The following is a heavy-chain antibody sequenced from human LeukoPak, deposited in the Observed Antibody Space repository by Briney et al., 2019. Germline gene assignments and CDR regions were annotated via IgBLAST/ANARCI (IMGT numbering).Heavy chain of an antibody. CDR1: GFTFSSSA. CDR2: ISNDESNK. D-gene: IGHD3-10*01. Sequence: QPGRSLRLSCAASGFTFSSSAMHWVRQPPGKGLEWVTVISNDESNKYYADSVKGRFTISRDNSKNMLYLQMNSLRAEDTAVYYCAKGQGIWFHDAFDIWGQGTMVTVSS. CDR3: AKGQGIWFHDAFDI. J-gene: IGHJ3*02. V-gene: IGHV3-30*18.